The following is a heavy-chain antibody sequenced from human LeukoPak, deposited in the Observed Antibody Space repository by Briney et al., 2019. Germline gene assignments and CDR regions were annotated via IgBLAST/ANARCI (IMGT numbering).Heavy chain of an antibody. CDR2: IYSDGST. D-gene: IGHD4-17*01. Sequence: GGSLRLSCAASGFTVSSNYMSWVRQAPGKGLEWVSVIYSDGSTYYADSVKGRFTISRDNSKNTLYLQMNSLRAEDTAVYYCARGFYGDYPFDYWGQGTLVTVSS. V-gene: IGHV3-66*01. CDR3: ARGFYGDYPFDY. CDR1: GFTVSSNY. J-gene: IGHJ4*02.